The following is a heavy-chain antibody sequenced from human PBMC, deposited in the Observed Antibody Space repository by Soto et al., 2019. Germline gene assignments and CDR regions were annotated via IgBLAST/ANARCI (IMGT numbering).Heavy chain of an antibody. CDR3: ATDTSPDYGDHPAMALDN. CDR1: GYTFTSYG. J-gene: IGHJ4*03. V-gene: IGHV1-18*01. CDR2: ISAYNGNT. Sequence: ASVKVSCKASGYTFTSYGISWVRQAPGQGLEWMGWISAYNGNTNYAQKLQGRVTMTTDTSTSTAYMELRSLRSDDTAVYYCATDTSPDYGDHPAMALDNGGQGSQVSVSS. D-gene: IGHD4-17*01.